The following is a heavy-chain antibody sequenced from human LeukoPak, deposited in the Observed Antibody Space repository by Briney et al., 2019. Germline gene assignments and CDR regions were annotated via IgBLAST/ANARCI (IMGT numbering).Heavy chain of an antibody. CDR2: ISSSGSSI. V-gene: IGHV3-48*03. CDR1: GFTFSNYE. D-gene: IGHD2-2*01. CDR3: SRVACSSTTCYLAY. Sequence: GGSLRLSCAASGFTFSNYEMNWVRQAPGKGLEWVSYISSSGSSITYADSVKGRFTTSRDNAENSLSLQMNSLRAEDTAVYYCSRVACSSTTCYLAYWGQGTLVTVSS. J-gene: IGHJ4*02.